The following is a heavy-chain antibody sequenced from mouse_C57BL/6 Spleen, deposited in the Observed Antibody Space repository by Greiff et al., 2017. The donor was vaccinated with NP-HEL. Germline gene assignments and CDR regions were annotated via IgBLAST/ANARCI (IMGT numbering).Heavy chain of an antibody. CDR1: GYTFTSYW. V-gene: IGHV1-50*01. CDR3: ARGGINYYAMDY. CDR2: IDPSDSYT. J-gene: IGHJ4*01. D-gene: IGHD2-4*01. Sequence: QVQLQQPGAELVKPGASVKLSCKASGYTFTSYWMQWVKQRPGQGLEWIGEIDPSDSYTNYNQKFKGKATLTVDTSSSTAYMQLSSLTSEDSAVYYCARGGINYYAMDYWGQGTSVTVSS.